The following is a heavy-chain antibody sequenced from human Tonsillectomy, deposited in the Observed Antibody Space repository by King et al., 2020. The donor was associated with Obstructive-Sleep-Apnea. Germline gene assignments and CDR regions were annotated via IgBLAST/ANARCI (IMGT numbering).Heavy chain of an antibody. V-gene: IGHV3-30*18. J-gene: IGHJ6*02. D-gene: IGHD5-12*01. CDR1: GFTFSSCG. CDR3: AKVIYSCYEYWYYYYGMDV. Sequence: QLVQSGGGVVQPGRSLRLSCAASGFTFSSCGMHWVRQAPGKGLEWVAVISDDGSQKYYGDSVKGRFSISRDNSKNTLFLQMNSLRAEDTAVYYCAKVIYSCYEYWYYYYGMDVWGQGTTVTVSS. CDR2: ISDDGSQK.